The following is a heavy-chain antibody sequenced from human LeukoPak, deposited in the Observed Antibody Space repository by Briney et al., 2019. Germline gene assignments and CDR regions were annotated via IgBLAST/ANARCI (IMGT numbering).Heavy chain of an antibody. CDR1: GLTFSDYA. CDR2: ITSGFTA. D-gene: IGHD5-24*01. J-gene: IGHJ4*02. V-gene: IGHV3-23*01. CDR3: ARWWLQCFDY. Sequence: PGGSLRLSCAASGLTFSDYAMSWVRQAPGKGLEWVSGITSGFTAHYADSVKGRFTISRDNFRNTFHLQMNSLRAEDTAVYYCARWWLQCFDYWGQGTLVTVSS.